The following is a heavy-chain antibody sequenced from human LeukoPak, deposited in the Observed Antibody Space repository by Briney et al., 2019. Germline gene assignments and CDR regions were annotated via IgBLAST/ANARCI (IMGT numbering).Heavy chain of an antibody. CDR1: GFTFSSYA. J-gene: IGHJ4*02. CDR3: ARDRGIEGY. CDR2: ISYDGSNK. V-gene: IGHV3-30-3*01. Sequence: GALRLSCAASGFTFSSYAMHWVRQAPGKGLEWVAVISYDGSNKYYADSVKGRFTISRDNSKNTLYLQMNSLRAEDTAVYCCARDRGIEGYWGQGTLVTVSS.